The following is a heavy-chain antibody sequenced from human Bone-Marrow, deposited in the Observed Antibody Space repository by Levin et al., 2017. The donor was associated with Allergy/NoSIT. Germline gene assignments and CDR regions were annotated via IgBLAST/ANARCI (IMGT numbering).Heavy chain of an antibody. V-gene: IGHV4-39*01. Sequence: SETLSLTCSVSGASMTTNSYHWGWFRQPPGKGLEWIGSIHYSGTSYLNPSLESRVTISVDTSKSQFSLLLRSVTAADTAMFYCVRLAGCNGVNCYYGVDVWGQGTTVIVSS. CDR2: IHYSGTS. J-gene: IGHJ6*02. CDR3: VRLAGCNGVNCYYGVDV. D-gene: IGHD2-8*01. CDR1: GASMTTNSYH.